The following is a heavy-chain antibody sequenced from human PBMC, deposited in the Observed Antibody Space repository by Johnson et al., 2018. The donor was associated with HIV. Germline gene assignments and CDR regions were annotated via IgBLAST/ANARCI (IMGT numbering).Heavy chain of an antibody. V-gene: IGHV3-30*18. Sequence: HVQLVESGGGVVQPGRSLRLSCAASGFTFSSYGMHWVRQAPGKGLEWVAVISYDGSNKYYADSVKGRFTISRDNSKNTLYLQMNSLRAEDTAVDYCAKEGRYVEGAFDIWGQGTMVTVSS. J-gene: IGHJ3*02. CDR1: GFTFSSYG. CDR2: ISYDGSNK. CDR3: AKEGRYVEGAFDI. D-gene: IGHD5-12*01.